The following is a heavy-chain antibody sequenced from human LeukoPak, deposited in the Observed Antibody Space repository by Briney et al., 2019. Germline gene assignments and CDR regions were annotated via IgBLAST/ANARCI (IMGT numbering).Heavy chain of an antibody. CDR1: GGSISSGDYY. D-gene: IGHD4-11*01. V-gene: IGHV4-30-4*01. J-gene: IGHJ3*02. Sequence: SETLSLTCTVSGGSISSGDYYWSWIRQPPGKSLEWIGYIYYSGSTYYNPSLKSRVTISVDTSKNQFSLKLSSVTAADTAVYYCARDDMTTDAFDIWGQGTMVTVSS. CDR2: IYYSGST. CDR3: ARDDMTTDAFDI.